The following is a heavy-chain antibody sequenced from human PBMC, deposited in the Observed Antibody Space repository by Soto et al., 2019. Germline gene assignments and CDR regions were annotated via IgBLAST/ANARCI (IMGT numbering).Heavy chain of an antibody. D-gene: IGHD6-19*01. J-gene: IGHJ3*02. V-gene: IGHV1-18*01. Sequence: ASVKVCCKASGYTFTSYGISWVRQAPGQGLEWMGWISAYNGNTNYAQKLQGRVTMTTDTSTSTAYMELRSLRSDDTAVYYCARDSDSSGLSPDAFDIWGQGTMVTVSS. CDR1: GYTFTSYG. CDR2: ISAYNGNT. CDR3: ARDSDSSGLSPDAFDI.